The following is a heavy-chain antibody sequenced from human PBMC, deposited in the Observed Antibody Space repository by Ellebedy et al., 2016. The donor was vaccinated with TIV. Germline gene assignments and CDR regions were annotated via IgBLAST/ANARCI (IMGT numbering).Heavy chain of an antibody. V-gene: IGHV3-30*04. CDR3: AREDLKTPHFDY. Sequence: GESLKISXAASGFTFSSYAMHWVRQAPGKGLEWVAVISYDGSNKYYADSVKGRFTISRDNSKNSLYLQMNSLRDEDTAVYYCAREDLKTPHFDYWGQGTLVTVSS. CDR1: GFTFSSYA. CDR2: ISYDGSNK. J-gene: IGHJ4*02.